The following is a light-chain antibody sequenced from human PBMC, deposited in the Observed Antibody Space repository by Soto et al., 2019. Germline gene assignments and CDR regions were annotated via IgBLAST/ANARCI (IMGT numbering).Light chain of an antibody. J-gene: IGKJ4*01. V-gene: IGKV1-33*01. CDR2: AAS. CDR1: QSISSY. Sequence: DIQMTQSPSSLSASVGDRVTITCRASQSISSYLNWYQQKPGKAPNLLIYAASSLQSGVPSRFSGSGSGTDFTFTISSLQPEDIATYYCQQYDNLLLTFGGGTKVDIK. CDR3: QQYDNLLLT.